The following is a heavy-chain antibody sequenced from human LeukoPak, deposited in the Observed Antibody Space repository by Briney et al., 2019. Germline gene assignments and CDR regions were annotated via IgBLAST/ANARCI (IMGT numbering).Heavy chain of an antibody. V-gene: IGHV4-39*01. Sequence: SETLSLTCTVSGGSISSSSYYWGWIRQPPGKGLEWIGSIYYSGSTYYNPSLKSRVTISVDTSKNQFSLKLSSVTAADTAVYYCARHRRARITMVRDSWGDWFDPWGQGTLVTVSS. CDR2: IYYSGST. D-gene: IGHD3-10*01. J-gene: IGHJ5*02. CDR3: ARHRRARITMVRDSWGDWFDP. CDR1: GGSISSSSYY.